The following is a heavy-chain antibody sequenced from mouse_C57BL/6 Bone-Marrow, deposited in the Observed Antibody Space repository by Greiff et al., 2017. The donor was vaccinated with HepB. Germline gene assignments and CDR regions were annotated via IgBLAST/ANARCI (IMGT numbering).Heavy chain of an antibody. J-gene: IGHJ3*01. D-gene: IGHD2-3*01. V-gene: IGHV14-4*01. CDR2: IDPENGDT. CDR3: TTGWLDAY. CDR1: GFNIKDDY. Sequence: EVQLQESGAELVRPGASVKLSCTASGFNIKDDYMHWVKQRPEQGLEWIGWIDPENGDTEYASKFQGKATKTADTSSNTAYLQLSSLTSEDTAVYYCTTGWLDAYWGQGTLVTVSA.